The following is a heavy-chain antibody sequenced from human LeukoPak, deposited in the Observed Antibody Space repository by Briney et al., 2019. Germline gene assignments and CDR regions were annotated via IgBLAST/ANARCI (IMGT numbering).Heavy chain of an antibody. V-gene: IGHV4-34*01. CDR2: INHSGST. Sequence: SETLSLTCAVYGGSFSAYYWSWIRQSPGKGLEWIGEINHSGSTNYNPSLESRVTISVDTSKSQVSLNLTSVTAADSAVYYCARRAAALRLDYWGQGTLVTVSS. CDR1: GGSFSAYY. CDR3: ARRAAALRLDY. D-gene: IGHD6-13*01. J-gene: IGHJ4*02.